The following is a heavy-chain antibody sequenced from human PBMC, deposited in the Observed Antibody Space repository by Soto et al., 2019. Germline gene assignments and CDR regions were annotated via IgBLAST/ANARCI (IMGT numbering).Heavy chain of an antibody. V-gene: IGHV1-46*02. Sequence: VQLMQSGAEVRKPGASVKVSCKPSGYTFNTYYLHWLRQAPGQALEWMGVIHPSGGGTTYAQKFLGRVTVTRDTSTTTVFMELSSLRSDDTAVYYCARGGHIAVVTASFDYWGQGTLVTVSS. J-gene: IGHJ4*02. D-gene: IGHD2-21*02. CDR3: ARGGHIAVVTASFDY. CDR2: IHPSGGGT. CDR1: GYTFNTYY.